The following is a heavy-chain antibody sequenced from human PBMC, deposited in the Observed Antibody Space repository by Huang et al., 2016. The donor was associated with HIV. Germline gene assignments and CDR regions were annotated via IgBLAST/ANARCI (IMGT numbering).Heavy chain of an antibody. V-gene: IGHV4-34*02. J-gene: IGHJ4*02. D-gene: IGHD6-13*01. CDR3: ARGRGSSWSLFDT. CDR1: GESLSDFF. CDR2: INQSRRT. Sequence: QVQLEQWGARLLKPSETLSLPCAVYGESLSDFFWSWIRQLPDTGLEWIGEINQSRRTNYNPSLKSRGTIAVDTSKKQFSLKLKSVTAADTSMYYCARGRGSSWSLFDTWGQGSLVTVFS.